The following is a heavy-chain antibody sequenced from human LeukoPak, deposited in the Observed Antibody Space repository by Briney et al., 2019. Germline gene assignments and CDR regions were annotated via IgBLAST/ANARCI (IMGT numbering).Heavy chain of an antibody. Sequence: SETLSLTCTVSGGSISSSNYYWGWIRQPPGKGLEWIGTIHYSGNTYYNPSLKSRVAISVDTSKNQFSLRLSSVTAADTAVYYCARDFGDYRVDYWGQGTLVTVSS. V-gene: IGHV4-39*01. CDR3: ARDFGDYRVDY. J-gene: IGHJ4*02. D-gene: IGHD4-17*01. CDR2: IHYSGNT. CDR1: GGSISSSNYY.